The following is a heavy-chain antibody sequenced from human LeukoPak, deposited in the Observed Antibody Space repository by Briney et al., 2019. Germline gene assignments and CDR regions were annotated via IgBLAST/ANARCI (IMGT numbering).Heavy chain of an antibody. Sequence: PGGSLRLSCAASGCMFSGYFMSWIRQAPGKELEWISYISSNSKYTQYADSVKGRFTISRDNAKKTLYLQMNSLRAEDTAVYYCARDNGHNYYFDSWGQGTLVTVSS. V-gene: IGHV3-11*05. CDR2: ISSNSKYT. D-gene: IGHD2-8*01. CDR1: GCMFSGYF. CDR3: ARDNGHNYYFDS. J-gene: IGHJ4*02.